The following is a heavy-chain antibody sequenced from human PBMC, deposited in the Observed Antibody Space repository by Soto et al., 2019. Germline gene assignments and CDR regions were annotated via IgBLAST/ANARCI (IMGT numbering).Heavy chain of an antibody. CDR3: TRDNTIFGVVRAYYYYGMDV. CDR2: IRSKAYGGTT. Sequence: GGSLRLSCTASGFTFGDYAMSWVRQAPGKGLEWVGFIRSKAYGGTTEYAASVKGRFTISRDDSKSIAYLQMNSLKTEDTAVYYCTRDNTIFGVVRAYYYYGMDVWGQGTTVTVSS. D-gene: IGHD3-3*01. J-gene: IGHJ6*02. V-gene: IGHV3-49*04. CDR1: GFTFGDYA.